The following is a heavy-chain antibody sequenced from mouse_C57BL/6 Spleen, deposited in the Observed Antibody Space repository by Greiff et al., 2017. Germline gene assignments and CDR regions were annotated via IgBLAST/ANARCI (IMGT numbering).Heavy chain of an antibody. CDR3: TRGATTVVATPFDY. J-gene: IGHJ2*01. D-gene: IGHD1-1*01. CDR2: ISSGNDYT. V-gene: IGHV5-9-1*02. CDR1: GFTFSSYA. Sequence: EVMLVESGEGLVKPGGSLKLSCAASGFTFSSYAMSWVRQTPEKRLEWVAYISSGNDYTYYADTVKGRFTISRDNARNTLYLQMRRLKSEDTAMYYCTRGATTVVATPFDYWGQGTTLTVSS.